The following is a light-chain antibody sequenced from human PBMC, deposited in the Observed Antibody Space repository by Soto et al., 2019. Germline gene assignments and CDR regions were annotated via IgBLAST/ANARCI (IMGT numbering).Light chain of an antibody. Sequence: EIVLTQSPATLSVSPGETATLSCRASQSVSSSLAWYQQTPGRAPRLLIYGASNRATDIPTRFSGSGSGTEFTLTISSLQSEDFAVYYCQQYNNWPPRTFGGGTKVDIK. CDR1: QSVSSS. V-gene: IGKV3-15*01. CDR3: QQYNNWPPRT. J-gene: IGKJ4*01. CDR2: GAS.